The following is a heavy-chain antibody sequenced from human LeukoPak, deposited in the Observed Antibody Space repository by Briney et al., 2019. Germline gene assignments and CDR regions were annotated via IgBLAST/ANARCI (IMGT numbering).Heavy chain of an antibody. Sequence: ASVKVSCKASGGTLSSYAISWVRQAPGLGLEWMGWISAYNGNTNYAQKVQGRVTMTTDTSTSTAYMELRSLRFDDTAVYYCARDQSVRLLQTSSTYFKHVFAIWGQGSMVTVSS. CDR3: ARDQSVRLLQTSSTYFKHVFAI. CDR1: GGTLSSYA. V-gene: IGHV1-18*01. CDR2: ISAYNGNT. D-gene: IGHD6-13*01. J-gene: IGHJ3*02.